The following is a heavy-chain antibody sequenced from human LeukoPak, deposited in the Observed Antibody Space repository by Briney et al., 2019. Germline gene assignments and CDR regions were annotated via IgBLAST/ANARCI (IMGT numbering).Heavy chain of an antibody. V-gene: IGHV3-30-3*01. CDR2: ISYDGSNK. Sequence: PGVPLRLSCAGSGFTFSRYAMHRVCQAPGKGLERVAVISYDGSNKYYADSVKGRFTISRDNSKNTLYLQMNSLRAEDTAVYYCAREGLPDYYYYYGMDVWGQGTTVTVSS. J-gene: IGHJ6*02. CDR1: GFTFSRYA. CDR3: AREGLPDYYYYYGMDV.